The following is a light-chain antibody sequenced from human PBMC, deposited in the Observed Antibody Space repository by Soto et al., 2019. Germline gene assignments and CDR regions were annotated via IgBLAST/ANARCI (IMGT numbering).Light chain of an antibody. CDR2: GVS. CDR3: CSYAGVNTFYV. V-gene: IGLV2-23*02. CDR1: SSDVGSYSL. Sequence: QSALTQPASVSESPGQSITISCTGTSSDVGSYSLVSWYQQHPGKAPKLMIYGVSKRPSGVSDRFSGSKSGDTASLTISGLQAEDEADYYCCSYAGVNTFYVFGTGTKVTVL. J-gene: IGLJ1*01.